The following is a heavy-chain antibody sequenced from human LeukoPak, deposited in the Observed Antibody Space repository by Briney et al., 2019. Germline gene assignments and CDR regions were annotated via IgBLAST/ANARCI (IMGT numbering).Heavy chain of an antibody. CDR3: AKTVAGYWYFDL. Sequence: SETLSLTCTVSGGSISHYFWSWIRQPPGKALEWIGYIYYSGSTNYNPSLKSRVTISVDPSKNQFSLKLSSVTAADTAVYYCAKTVAGYWYFDLWGRGTLVTVSS. CDR1: GGSISHYF. J-gene: IGHJ2*01. V-gene: IGHV4-59*08. D-gene: IGHD6-19*01. CDR2: IYYSGST.